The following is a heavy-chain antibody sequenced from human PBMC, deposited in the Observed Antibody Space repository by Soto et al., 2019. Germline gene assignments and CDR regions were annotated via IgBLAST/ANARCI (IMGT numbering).Heavy chain of an antibody. J-gene: IGHJ4*02. V-gene: IGHV4-59*01. CDR2: IYYSGST. D-gene: IGHD3-10*01. CDR1: GGSISNYY. Sequence: PAETLSLTCTVSGGSISNYYWTWIRQPPGKGLEWIGYIYYSGSTNYNPSLKSRVTISVDTSKNQFSLKLTSVTAADTAVYYCSRFDGVGYGEILYWGQGILVTVSS. CDR3: SRFDGVGYGEILY.